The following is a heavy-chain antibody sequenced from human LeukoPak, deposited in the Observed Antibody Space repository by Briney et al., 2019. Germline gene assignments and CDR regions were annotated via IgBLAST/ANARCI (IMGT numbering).Heavy chain of an antibody. V-gene: IGHV1-69*05. J-gene: IGHJ4*02. CDR1: GYTFSSYA. CDR2: IIPIFGTA. D-gene: IGHD2-2*01. Sequence: SVKVSCKAYGYTFSSYAISWVRQAPGQGLEWMGGIIPIFGTANYAQKFQGRVTITTDESTSTAYMALNSLRSEDTAVYYVAREYCSSNSCYGGGVDYWGQGTLVTVSS. CDR3: AREYCSSNSCYGGGVDY.